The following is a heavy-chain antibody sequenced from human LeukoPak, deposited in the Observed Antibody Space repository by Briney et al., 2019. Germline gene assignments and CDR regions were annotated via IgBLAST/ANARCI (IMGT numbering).Heavy chain of an antibody. D-gene: IGHD6-19*01. CDR3: ARSSGRRDAFDF. Sequence: PSQTLSPTCSVSGGSISISGFYWNWIRQLPGKGLEWIGYTYNSGNTYYNPSFGSRVTISTDTSMNQFFLKSHSVTAADTAVYYCARSSGRRDAFDFWGRGTMVTVSS. V-gene: IGHV4-31*03. CDR2: TYNSGNT. CDR1: GGSISISGFY. J-gene: IGHJ3*01.